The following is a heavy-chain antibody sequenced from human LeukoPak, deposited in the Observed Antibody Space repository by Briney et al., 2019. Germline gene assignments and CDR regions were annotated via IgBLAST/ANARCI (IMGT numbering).Heavy chain of an antibody. CDR3: ARERRFGELFD. J-gene: IGHJ4*02. Sequence: PGGSLRLSCAASGFTFSSYWMSWVRQAPGKGLEWVSVIYSGGSTYYADSVKGRFTISRDNSKNTLYLQMNSLRAEDTAVYYCARERRFGELFDWGQGTLVTVSS. D-gene: IGHD3-10*01. V-gene: IGHV3-66*01. CDR1: GFTFSSYW. CDR2: IYSGGST.